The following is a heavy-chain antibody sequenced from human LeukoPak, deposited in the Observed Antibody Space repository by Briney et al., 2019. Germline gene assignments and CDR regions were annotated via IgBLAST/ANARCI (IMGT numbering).Heavy chain of an antibody. Sequence: SGGSLRLSCAASGFTFSTYSMTWVRQAPRKGLEWVSSISSTGNYISYADSMKGRFTISRDNAKNSLFLQMNSLRAEDTAVYYCARDLSYCTITSCSYYYYGMDVWGRGTTVTVSS. CDR2: ISSTGNYI. V-gene: IGHV3-21*01. CDR1: GFTFSTYS. J-gene: IGHJ6*02. CDR3: ARDLSYCTITSCSYYYYGMDV. D-gene: IGHD2-2*01.